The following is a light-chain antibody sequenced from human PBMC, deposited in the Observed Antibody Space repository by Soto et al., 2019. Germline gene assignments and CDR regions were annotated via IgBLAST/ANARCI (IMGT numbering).Light chain of an antibody. CDR1: HDIKKF. Sequence: DIQMTQSPSSLSASVGDRVTITCQASHDIKKFLNWFQEKPGKAPKLLIYDASNLQTGVPSRFSGSGSGTHFTFTITSLQPEDVATYYCQRYDSLPPPFGQGTRLDIK. CDR3: QRYDSLPPP. V-gene: IGKV1-33*01. J-gene: IGKJ5*01. CDR2: DAS.